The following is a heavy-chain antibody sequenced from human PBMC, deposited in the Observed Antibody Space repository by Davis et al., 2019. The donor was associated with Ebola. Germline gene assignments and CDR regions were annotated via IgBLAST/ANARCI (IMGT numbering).Heavy chain of an antibody. CDR1: GYTFTSYG. CDR3: ASHRLGYCSGGSCYYWFDP. V-gene: IGHV1-18*01. D-gene: IGHD2-15*01. J-gene: IGHJ5*02. Sequence: ASVTVSCKASGYTFTSYGISWVRQAPGQGLEWMGWISAYNGNTNYAQKLQGRVTMTTDTSTSTAYMELRSLRSDDTAVYYCASHRLGYCSGGSCYYWFDPWGQGTLVTVSS. CDR2: ISAYNGNT.